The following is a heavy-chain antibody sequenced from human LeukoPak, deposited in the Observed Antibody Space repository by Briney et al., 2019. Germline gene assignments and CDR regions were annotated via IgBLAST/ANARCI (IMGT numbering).Heavy chain of an antibody. J-gene: IGHJ3*02. CDR2: ISSSGSTI. CDR3: AFGYSYGHDAFDI. V-gene: IGHV3-11*04. D-gene: IGHD5-18*01. CDR1: GFTFSDYY. Sequence: GGSLRLSCAASGFTFSDYYMSWIRQAPGKGLEWVSYISSSGSTIYYADSVKGRFTISRDNSKNTLYLQMNSLRPQDTAVYYCAFGYSYGHDAFDIWGQGTMVTVSS.